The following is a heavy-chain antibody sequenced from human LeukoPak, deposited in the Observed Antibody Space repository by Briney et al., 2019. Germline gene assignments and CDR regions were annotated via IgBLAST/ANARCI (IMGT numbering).Heavy chain of an antibody. D-gene: IGHD5-18*01. J-gene: IGHJ4*02. CDR2: IYYSGST. Sequence: PSETLSLTCTVSGGSISSGGYYWSWIRQHPGKGLEWIGYIYYSGSTYYNPSLKSRVTISVDTSKNQFSLKLSSVTAADTAVYYCAREVPDTAMVPLWGQGTLVTVSS. V-gene: IGHV4-61*08. CDR3: AREVPDTAMVPL. CDR1: GGSISSGGYY.